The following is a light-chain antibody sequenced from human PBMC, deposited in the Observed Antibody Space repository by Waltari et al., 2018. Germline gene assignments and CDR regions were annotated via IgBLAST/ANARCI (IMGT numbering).Light chain of an antibody. CDR1: QSISSSY. V-gene: IGKV3-20*01. Sequence: EIVLTQSPGTLSLSPGERATVSCRASQSISSSYLAGYQQKPGQAPRLLIYGASSRATGIPDRFTGSGSGTDVTLTISRLEPEDSAVYYCQQYGNSPITFGQGTRLEI. CDR2: GAS. J-gene: IGKJ5*01. CDR3: QQYGNSPIT.